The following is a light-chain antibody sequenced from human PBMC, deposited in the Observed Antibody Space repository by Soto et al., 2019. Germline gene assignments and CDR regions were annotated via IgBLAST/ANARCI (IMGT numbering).Light chain of an antibody. CDR1: SSDVGGYNY. V-gene: IGLV2-14*01. CDR2: DVS. Sequence: PPGGAITLSCTGTSSDVGGYNYVSWYQLHPGRAPKLIIYDVSHRPSGISNRFSGSKSGNTASLTISGLQPEDEADYFCSSYAPGIHLYVFGPGTKVTVL. J-gene: IGLJ1*01. CDR3: SSYAPGIHLYV.